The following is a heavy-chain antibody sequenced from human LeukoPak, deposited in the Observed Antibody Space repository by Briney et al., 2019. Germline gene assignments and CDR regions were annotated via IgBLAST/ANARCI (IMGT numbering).Heavy chain of an antibody. J-gene: IGHJ4*02. V-gene: IGHV4-59*01. CDR2: IYYSGST. Sequence: PSETLSLTCTVSGGSISSYYWSWIRQPPGKGLEWIGYIYYSGSTNYNPSLKSRVIISVDTSKNQFSLKLSSVTAADTAVYYCARDRGSGWYGYWGQGTLVTVSS. D-gene: IGHD6-19*01. CDR1: GGSISSYY. CDR3: ARDRGSGWYGY.